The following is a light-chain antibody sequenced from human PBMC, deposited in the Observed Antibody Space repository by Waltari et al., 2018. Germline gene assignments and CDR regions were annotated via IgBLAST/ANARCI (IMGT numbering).Light chain of an antibody. CDR1: QSVSSSS. CDR3: QHYGRSPPNT. Sequence: EVVLTQSPETLSLSPGERATLSCRASQSVSSSSLAWYQQKPGQAPRLLISGGSTRATGIPDRFSGAGSGTDFTLTISRLEPEDFAVYYCQHYGRSPPNTFGQGSKLEIK. J-gene: IGKJ2*01. V-gene: IGKV3-20*01. CDR2: GGS.